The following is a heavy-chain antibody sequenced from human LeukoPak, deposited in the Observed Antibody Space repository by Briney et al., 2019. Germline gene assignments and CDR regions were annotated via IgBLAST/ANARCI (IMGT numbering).Heavy chain of an antibody. CDR2: IYYSGTT. CDR3: ARHDIVGRAFYI. V-gene: IGHV4-39*07. D-gene: IGHD5-12*01. Sequence: SETLSLTCTVSGGSISSSSYYWGWIRQPPGKGLEWIGNIYYSGTTYYNPSLKSRVTISVDTSKNQFSLKLSSVTAADTAVHYCARHDIVGRAFYIWGQVSMGTVS. J-gene: IGHJ3*02. CDR1: GGSISSSSYY.